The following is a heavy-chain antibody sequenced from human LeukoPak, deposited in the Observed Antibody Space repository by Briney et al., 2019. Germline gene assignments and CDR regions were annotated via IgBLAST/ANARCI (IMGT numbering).Heavy chain of an antibody. CDR2: IKQDGSEK. Sequence: GGSLRLSCAASGFTFSSYWMSWVRQAPGKGLEWVANIKQDGSEKYYVDSVKGRFTISRDNAKDSLYLQMNSLRAEDTAVYYCAKEGRCSGGSCYDVFDYWGQGTLVTVSS. CDR1: GFTFSSYW. D-gene: IGHD2-15*01. J-gene: IGHJ4*02. CDR3: AKEGRCSGGSCYDVFDY. V-gene: IGHV3-7*03.